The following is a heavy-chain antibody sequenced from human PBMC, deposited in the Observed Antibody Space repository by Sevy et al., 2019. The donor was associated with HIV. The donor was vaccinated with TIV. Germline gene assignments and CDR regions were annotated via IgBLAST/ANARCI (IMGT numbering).Heavy chain of an antibody. CDR2: IYYNGHI. CDR1: GGSITSLC. Sequence: SETLSLTCTVSGGSITSLCWNWIRQPPGKGLEWIANIYYNGHINYNPSLKSQVTLSLDTSKNQFSLRLSSVTAADTAMYYCAGENAWGRGYSWGQGTLVTVSS. V-gene: IGHV4-59*08. CDR3: AGENAWGRGYS. D-gene: IGHD1-26*01. J-gene: IGHJ4*02.